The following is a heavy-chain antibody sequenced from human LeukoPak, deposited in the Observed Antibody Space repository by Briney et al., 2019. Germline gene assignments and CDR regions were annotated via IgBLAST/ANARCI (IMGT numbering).Heavy chain of an antibody. Sequence: GGSLRLSCAASGFTFSSYGMSWVRQAPGKGLEWVSAISGSGGSTYYADSVKGRFTISRDNSKNTLYLQMNSLRAEDTAVYYCAKGRISMVRGVRLDVWGKGTTVTISS. V-gene: IGHV3-23*01. D-gene: IGHD3-10*01. CDR1: GFTFSSYG. CDR2: ISGSGGST. CDR3: AKGRISMVRGVRLDV. J-gene: IGHJ6*04.